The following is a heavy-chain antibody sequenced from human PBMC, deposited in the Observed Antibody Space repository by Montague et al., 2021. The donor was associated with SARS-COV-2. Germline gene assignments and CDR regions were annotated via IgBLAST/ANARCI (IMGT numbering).Heavy chain of an antibody. D-gene: IGHD3-9*01. Sequence: VKPTQTLTLTCTFSGFSLSTSGMCASWIRQPPGKALEWLALIDWDDDKYYSTSLKTRLTISKDTSKNQVVLTMTNMDPVDTATYYCARIRDYDILTGSYSEFDYWGQGTLVTVSS. CDR3: ARIRDYDILTGSYSEFDY. CDR1: GFSLSTSGMC. J-gene: IGHJ4*02. V-gene: IGHV2-70*01. CDR2: IDWDDDK.